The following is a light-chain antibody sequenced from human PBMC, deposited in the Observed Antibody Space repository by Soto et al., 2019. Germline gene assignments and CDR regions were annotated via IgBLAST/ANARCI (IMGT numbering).Light chain of an antibody. Sequence: DIQMTQSPSTLSASVGDRVTITCRASQSISSWLARYQKKPGKAPNLLIYKTSSLESGVPSRFSGSGSGTEVTLTVNSLQPDDFATYYCQQYDSYPLTFGGGTKVEIK. J-gene: IGKJ4*01. V-gene: IGKV1-5*03. CDR3: QQYDSYPLT. CDR1: QSISSW. CDR2: KTS.